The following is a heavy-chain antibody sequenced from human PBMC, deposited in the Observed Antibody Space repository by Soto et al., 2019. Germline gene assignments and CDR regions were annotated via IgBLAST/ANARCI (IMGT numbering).Heavy chain of an antibody. CDR3: SRSALKPFDY. D-gene: IGHD6-25*01. Sequence: GASVKVSCKASGYTFSNYAIHWVRQAPGQRLECLGWINVGSGNTKYSQKFQGRVTITWDTSASTAYMQLSSLRYEDTDVYYCSRSALKPFDYWGPGTLVTVSS. J-gene: IGHJ4*02. V-gene: IGHV1-3*01. CDR2: INVGSGNT. CDR1: GYTFSNYA.